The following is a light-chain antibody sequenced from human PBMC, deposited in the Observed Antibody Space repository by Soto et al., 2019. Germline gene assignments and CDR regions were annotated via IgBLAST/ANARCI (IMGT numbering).Light chain of an antibody. CDR1: QSISSY. V-gene: IGKV1-6*01. Sequence: IQMTQSPSSLSASVGDRVTITCRASQSISSYLNWYQQKPGKAPKLLIYAASSLQSGVPSRFSGSGSGTDFTLTISRLQPEDFATYYCLQDHNYPHTFGQGTKVDIK. CDR2: AAS. CDR3: LQDHNYPHT. J-gene: IGKJ2*01.